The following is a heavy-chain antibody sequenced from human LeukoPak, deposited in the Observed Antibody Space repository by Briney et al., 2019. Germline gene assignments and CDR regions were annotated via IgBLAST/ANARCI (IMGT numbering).Heavy chain of an antibody. CDR3: ARGWYCSSTSCYTNWFDP. CDR2: IIPIFGTA. D-gene: IGHD2-2*02. V-gene: IGHV1-69*13. CDR1: GGTFSSYA. Sequence: GASVKVSCKASGGTFSSYAISWVRQAPGQGLEWMGGIIPIFGTANYAQKFQGRVTITADESTSTAYMELSSLRSEDTAVYYCARGWYCSSTSCYTNWFDPWGQGTLVTVSS. J-gene: IGHJ5*02.